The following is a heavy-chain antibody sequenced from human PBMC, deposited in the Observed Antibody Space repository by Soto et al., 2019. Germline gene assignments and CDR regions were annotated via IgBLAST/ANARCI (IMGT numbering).Heavy chain of an antibody. Sequence: VSGDTGASVGDRRIMKRKQQGGGLEYIGYIFYSENTSYHPSLNSRVTISVDTSKNQFSLKLSSVTAADTALYYCARVPVQTETIGYYYSSGLEVWGHGSTVTVTS. V-gene: IGHV4-61*08. J-gene: IGHJ6*02. CDR3: ARVPVQTETIGYYYSSGLEV. D-gene: IGHD1-1*01. CDR2: IFYSENT. CDR1: GDTGASVGDR.